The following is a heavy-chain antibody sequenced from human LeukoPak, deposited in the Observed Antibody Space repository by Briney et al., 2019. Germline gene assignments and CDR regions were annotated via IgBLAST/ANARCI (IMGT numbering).Heavy chain of an antibody. CDR3: ARYKYQLRVLDY. V-gene: IGHV4-38-2*01. CDR1: GYSISSGYY. D-gene: IGHD2-2*01. CDR2: IYHSGST. J-gene: IGHJ4*02. Sequence: PSETLSLTCAVSGYSISSGYYWGWIRQPPGKGLEWIGSIYHSGSTYYNPSLKSRVTISVDTSKNQFSLKLSSVTAADTAVYYCARYKYQLRVLDYWGQGTLVTVSS.